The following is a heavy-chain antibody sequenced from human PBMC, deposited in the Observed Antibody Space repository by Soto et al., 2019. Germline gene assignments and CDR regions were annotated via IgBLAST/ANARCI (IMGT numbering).Heavy chain of an antibody. CDR3: ARTMVTASYYYMDV. Sequence: ASVKVSCKASGYTFTNYGFTWVRQAPGQGLEWLGWISTYNGNTKYAQKVQGRLTMTTDTSTSTANMELTSLRSDDTALYYCARTMVTASYYYMDVWGKGSTVTVSS. CDR2: ISTYNGNT. J-gene: IGHJ6*03. CDR1: GYTFTNYG. D-gene: IGHD4-17*01. V-gene: IGHV1-18*01.